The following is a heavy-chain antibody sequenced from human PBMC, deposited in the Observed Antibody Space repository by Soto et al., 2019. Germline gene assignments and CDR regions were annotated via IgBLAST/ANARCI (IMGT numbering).Heavy chain of an antibody. CDR1: GCTFSSYG. CDR2: ISSNGSYI. D-gene: IGHD6-13*01. Sequence: PGGCLRLSCAASGCTFSSYGMHWVRQAPGKGLEWVAAISSNGSYIYYADSVKGRFTISRDNAKNSLYLQMNSLRAEDTAVYYCARDLNNAVAGTVLDYWGQGTLVTVSS. J-gene: IGHJ4*02. CDR3: ARDLNNAVAGTVLDY. V-gene: IGHV3-21*01.